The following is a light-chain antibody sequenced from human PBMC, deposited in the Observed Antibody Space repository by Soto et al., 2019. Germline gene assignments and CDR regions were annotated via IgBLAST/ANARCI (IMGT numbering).Light chain of an antibody. J-gene: IGKJ5*01. CDR1: QDISNY. CDR2: DAS. V-gene: IGKV1-33*01. Sequence: DIQMTQSPSSLSASVGDRVTITCQASQDISNYLNWYQQKLGQAPKLLIYDASNLETGVPSRFSGSGSGTDFTFPISSLQPEDIATYYCQQYSHLITFGQGTRLEIK. CDR3: QQYSHLIT.